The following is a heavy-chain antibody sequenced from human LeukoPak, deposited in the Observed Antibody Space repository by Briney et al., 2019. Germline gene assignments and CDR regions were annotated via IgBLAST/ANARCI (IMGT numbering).Heavy chain of an antibody. CDR1: GFTFSSYA. D-gene: IGHD1-26*01. V-gene: IGHV3-30-3*01. CDR2: ISYDGSNK. Sequence: PGGSLRLSRAASGFTFSSYAMHWVRQAPGKGLEWVAVISYDGSNKYYADSVKGRFTISRDNSKNTLYLQMNSLRAEDTAVYYCARDAGPFSGSYLDYWGQGTLVTVSS. J-gene: IGHJ4*02. CDR3: ARDAGPFSGSYLDY.